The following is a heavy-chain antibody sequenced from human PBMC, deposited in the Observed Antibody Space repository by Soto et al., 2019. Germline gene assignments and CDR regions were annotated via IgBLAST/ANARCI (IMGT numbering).Heavy chain of an antibody. Sequence: PGGSLRLSCAASGFTFSSYAMSWVRQAPGKGLEWVSAISGSGGSTYCADSVKGRFTFSRDNSKKTMYLQMNSLRAEDTAVYYCAKTTDGWFSAFEIWGQGTMVTVS. J-gene: IGHJ3*02. D-gene: IGHD6-19*01. V-gene: IGHV3-23*01. CDR2: ISGSGGST. CDR1: GFTFSSYA. CDR3: AKTTDGWFSAFEI.